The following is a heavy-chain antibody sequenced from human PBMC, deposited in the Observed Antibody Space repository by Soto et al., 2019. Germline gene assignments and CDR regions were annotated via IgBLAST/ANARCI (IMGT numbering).Heavy chain of an antibody. CDR2: ISGSGGST. CDR3: VITESYYYGMDV. D-gene: IGHD4-4*01. Sequence: GSLRLSCAASGFTFSSYAMSWVRQAPGKGLEWVSAISGSGGSTYYADSVKGRFTISRDNSKNTLYLQMNSLRAEDTAVYYCVITESYYYGMDVWGQGTTVTVSS. V-gene: IGHV3-23*01. CDR1: GFTFSSYA. J-gene: IGHJ6*02.